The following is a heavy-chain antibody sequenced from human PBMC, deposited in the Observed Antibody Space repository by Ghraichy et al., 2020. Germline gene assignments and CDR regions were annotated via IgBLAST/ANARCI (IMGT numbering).Heavy chain of an antibody. D-gene: IGHD2-2*01. CDR1: GGSISSSSYY. CDR3: ARMGLPAAMSYYYYMDV. Sequence: SETLSLTCTVSGGSISSSSYYWGWIRQPPGKGLEWIGSIYYSGSTYYNPSLKSRVTISVDTSKNQFSLKLSSVTAADTAVYYCARMGLPAAMSYYYYMDVWGKGTTVTVSS. CDR2: IYYSGST. J-gene: IGHJ6*03. V-gene: IGHV4-39*01.